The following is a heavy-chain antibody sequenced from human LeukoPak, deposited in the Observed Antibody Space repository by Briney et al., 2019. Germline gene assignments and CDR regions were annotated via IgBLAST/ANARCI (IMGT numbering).Heavy chain of an antibody. CDR2: MNPNSGNT. V-gene: IGHV1-8*02. CDR1: GYTFNNYD. Sequence: ASVKVSCKASGYTFNNYDINWVRQATGQGLEWMGWMNPNSGNTGFAQKFQDRVSMTRDTFINTAYMELTSLRSGDTAVYYCARATPGGLHGYSFDYWGQGTVVTVYS. D-gene: IGHD5-24*01. J-gene: IGHJ4*02. CDR3: ARATPGGLHGYSFDY.